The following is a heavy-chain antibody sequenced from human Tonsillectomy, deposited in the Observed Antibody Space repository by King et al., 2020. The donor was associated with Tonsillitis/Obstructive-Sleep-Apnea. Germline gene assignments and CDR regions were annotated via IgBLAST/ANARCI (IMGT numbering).Heavy chain of an antibody. CDR3: ARDGRFREFDP. Sequence: QLVQSGAEVKKPGSSVKVSCKASGGTFSSYAISWVRQAPGQGLDGIGGIIPIFGTANYAQKFQGRVTTTADESTSTAYMELSSLRSEDTAVEYCARDGRFREFDPWGQGTLVTVSS. J-gene: IGHJ5*02. CDR2: IIPIFGTA. CDR1: GGTFSSYA. V-gene: IGHV1-69*12. D-gene: IGHD3-10*01.